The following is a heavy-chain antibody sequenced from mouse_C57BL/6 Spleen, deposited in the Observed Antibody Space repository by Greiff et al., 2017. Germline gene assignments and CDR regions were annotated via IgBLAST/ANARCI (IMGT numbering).Heavy chain of an antibody. CDR2: IYPGSGST. CDR1: GYTFTSYW. D-gene: IGHD2-3*01. CDR3: ARSYDGYYDYYLDY. Sequence: VQLQQSGAELVKPGASVKMSCKASGYTFTSYWITWVKQRPGQGLEWIGDIYPGSGSTNYNEKFKSKATLTVDTSSSTAYMQLSSLTSEDSAVYYCARSYDGYYDYYLDYWGQGTTLTVSS. J-gene: IGHJ2*01. V-gene: IGHV1-55*01.